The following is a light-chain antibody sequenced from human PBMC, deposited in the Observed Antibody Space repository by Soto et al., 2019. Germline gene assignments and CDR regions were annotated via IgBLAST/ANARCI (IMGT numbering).Light chain of an antibody. V-gene: IGLV2-14*01. CDR3: SSYTSSSTLYV. CDR1: SSDVGDYNY. Sequence: QSALTQPASVSGSPGQSITISCTGTSSDVGDYNYVSWYQQHPGKAPKLMIYDVSNRPSGVSNRFSGSKSGNTASLTISGLQAEDEADYYCSSYTSSSTLYVFGTGTKVTV. J-gene: IGLJ1*01. CDR2: DVS.